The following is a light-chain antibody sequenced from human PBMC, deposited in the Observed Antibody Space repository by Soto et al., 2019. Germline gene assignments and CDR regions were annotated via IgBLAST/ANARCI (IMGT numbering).Light chain of an antibody. V-gene: IGLV3-21*02. CDR2: DYG. CDR1: NIGGKS. Sequence: YELTQPASVSVAPGHTARITCGGNNIGGKSLHWYQQKPGHAPVLVVYDYGDRPSGISVRFSGSNSGKTATLTISMVEVGDEADYYCQVWDNNYDHYVFGTGTKVTVL. J-gene: IGLJ1*01. CDR3: QVWDNNYDHYV.